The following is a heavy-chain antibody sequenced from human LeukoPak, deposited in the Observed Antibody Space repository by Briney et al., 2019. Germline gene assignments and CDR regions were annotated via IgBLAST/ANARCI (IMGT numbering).Heavy chain of an antibody. CDR1: GGSIRSGDYY. CDR3: ARDTVAGNGFDY. CDR2: IYYSGST. J-gene: IGHJ4*02. Sequence: SETLSLTCTVSGGSIRSGDYYWSWIRQPPGKGLEWIGYIYYSGSTYYNPSLKSRVTTSVDTSKNQFSLKLSSVTAADTAVYYCARDTVAGNGFDYWGQGTLVTVSS. D-gene: IGHD6-19*01. V-gene: IGHV4-30-4*08.